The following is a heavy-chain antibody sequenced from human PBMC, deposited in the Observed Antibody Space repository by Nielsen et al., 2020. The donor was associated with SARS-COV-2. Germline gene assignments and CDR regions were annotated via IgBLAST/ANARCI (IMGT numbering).Heavy chain of an antibody. CDR2: IHYTGRA. J-gene: IGHJ4*02. V-gene: IGHV4-39*01. CDR3: ARLPPVGSSWYLDS. Sequence: SETLSLTCTVSGGSISSRNNYWGWIRQPPGKGPEWIAAIHYTGRAHYNSSLQSRVTISVDTSRNQFSLSLTSVIAADTAVYYCARLPPVGSSWYLDSWGQGTLVSVSS. CDR1: GGSISSRNNY. D-gene: IGHD6-13*01.